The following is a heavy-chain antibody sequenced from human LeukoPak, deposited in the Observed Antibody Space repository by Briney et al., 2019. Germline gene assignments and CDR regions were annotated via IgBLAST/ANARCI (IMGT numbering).Heavy chain of an antibody. J-gene: IGHJ4*02. CDR2: INQHGGDI. Sequence: GGSLRLSCEASGFTFSTSTMHWVRQAPGKGLEWVANINQHGGDIHYVDSVKGRFSISRDNTQNSLSLQMNSLRAEDTAVYYCVREAAATLFDYWGQGTLVTVSS. V-gene: IGHV3-7*01. CDR3: VREAAATLFDY. D-gene: IGHD1-26*01. CDR1: GFTFSTST.